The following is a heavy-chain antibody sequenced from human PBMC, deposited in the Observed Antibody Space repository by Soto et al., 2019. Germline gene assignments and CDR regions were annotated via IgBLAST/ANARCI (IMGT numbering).Heavy chain of an antibody. J-gene: IGHJ5*02. V-gene: IGHV4-59*08. CDR1: GGSISSYY. D-gene: IGHD1-7*01. CDR3: AARGNWNYFSWFDP. Sequence: SETLSLTCTVSGGSISSYYWSWIRQPPGKGLEWIGYIYYSGSTNYNPSLKSRVTISVDTSKNQFSLKLSSVTAADTAVYYCAARGNWNYFSWFDPWGQGTLVTVS. CDR2: IYYSGST.